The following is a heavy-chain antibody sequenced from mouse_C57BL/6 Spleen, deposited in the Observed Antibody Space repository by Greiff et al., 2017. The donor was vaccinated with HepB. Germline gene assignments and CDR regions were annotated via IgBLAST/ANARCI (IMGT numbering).Heavy chain of an antibody. CDR1: GYTFTSYW. V-gene: IGHV1-52*01. J-gene: IGHJ3*01. CDR3: ARPGGSSPWFAY. CDR2: IDPSDSET. Sequence: QVHVKQPGAELVRPGSSVKLSCKASGYTFTSYWMHWVKQRPIQGLEWIGNIDPSDSETHYNQKFKDKATLTVDKSSSTAYMQLSSLTSEDSAVYYCARPGGSSPWFAYWGQGTLVTVSA. D-gene: IGHD1-1*01.